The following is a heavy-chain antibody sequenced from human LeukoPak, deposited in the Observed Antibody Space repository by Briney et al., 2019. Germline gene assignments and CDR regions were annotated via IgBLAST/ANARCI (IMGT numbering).Heavy chain of an antibody. CDR1: GFPFSNHP. J-gene: IGHJ4*02. D-gene: IGHD2-8*01. CDR3: ARDTVNGPFVTSLDL. CDR2: ISSDGNAE. V-gene: IGHV3-48*03. Sequence: PGGSLRLSCTAAGFPFSNHPMNWVRQAPGKGLEWLSHISSDGNAESHAAAPRGRFALSRDNAKNSLFLLISDLRVEDTAVYYCARDTVNGPFVTSLDLWGQGALVTVSS.